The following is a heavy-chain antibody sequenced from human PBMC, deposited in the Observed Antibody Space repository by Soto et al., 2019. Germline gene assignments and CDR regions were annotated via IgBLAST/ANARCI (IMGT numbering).Heavy chain of an antibody. Sequence: QITLKESGPTLVKPTQTLTLTCTFSGFSLSTSGVGVGWISQPPAKALEWLALIYWDDEKPYSPSLKSSLTITKDTSKNQVVLTMTNMDPVDTATDYCAHSLPPSGWYSSGAFDIWGQGTMVTVSS. J-gene: IGHJ3*02. CDR3: AHSLPPSGWYSSGAFDI. V-gene: IGHV2-5*02. CDR2: IYWDDEK. D-gene: IGHD6-19*01. CDR1: GFSLSTSGVG.